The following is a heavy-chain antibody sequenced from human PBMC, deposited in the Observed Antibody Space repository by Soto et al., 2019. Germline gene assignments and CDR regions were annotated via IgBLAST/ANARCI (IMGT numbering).Heavy chain of an antibody. CDR2: IYSGGST. Sequence: EVQLVESGGGLIQPGGSLRLSCAASGFTVSSNYLSWVRQAPGKGLAWVSVIYSGGSTYYADSVKGRFTISRDNSKNTLYLQMNSLRAEDTAVYYCARGSYYDFWSGYYSNAFDIWGQGTMVTVSS. CDR3: ARGSYYDFWSGYYSNAFDI. CDR1: GFTVSSNY. D-gene: IGHD3-3*01. V-gene: IGHV3-53*01. J-gene: IGHJ3*02.